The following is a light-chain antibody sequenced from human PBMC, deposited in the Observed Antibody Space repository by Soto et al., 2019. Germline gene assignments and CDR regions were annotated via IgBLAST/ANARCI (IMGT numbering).Light chain of an antibody. CDR1: SSNIGSNS. V-gene: IGLV1-44*01. J-gene: IGLJ1*01. Sequence: QSVLTQPPSASGTPGQRVTISCSGSSSNIGSNSGNWYQQLPGTAPRLLIYSSNLRPSGVPDRFSGSKSGTSASLAISGLQSEEEADYYCAAWDDTLNGYVFGTGTKVT. CDR3: AAWDDTLNGYV. CDR2: SSN.